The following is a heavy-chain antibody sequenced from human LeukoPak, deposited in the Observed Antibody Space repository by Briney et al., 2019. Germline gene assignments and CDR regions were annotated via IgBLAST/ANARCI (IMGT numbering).Heavy chain of an antibody. D-gene: IGHD2-15*01. CDR2: TKQDGSEK. V-gene: IGHV3-7*01. CDR1: GLTFSRYW. CDR3: ARVFDRGSSSYKACPY. J-gene: IGHJ4*02. Sequence: GGSLRLSCAASGLTFSRYWLTWVRQAAGRGLEWVAHTKQDGSEKYYVDSVKGRFTIFRDNAKNSLYLQMNSRRAEDTAVYYCARVFDRGSSSYKACPYWGQGDLVTVSS.